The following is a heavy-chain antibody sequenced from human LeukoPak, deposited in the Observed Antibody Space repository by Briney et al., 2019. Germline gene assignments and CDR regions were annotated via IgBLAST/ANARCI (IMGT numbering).Heavy chain of an antibody. V-gene: IGHV3-23*01. CDR2: ISGAGP. Sequence: SGGSLRLSCAASGFTFSNYALTWVRQAPGRGLEWVSSISGAGPYYADSVKGRFSISRDNYKNTLYLQMSSLRADDTAVYYCARDPNGNYVGAFDFQRWGQGTLVTVSS. J-gene: IGHJ1*01. CDR3: ARDPNGNYVGAFDFQR. D-gene: IGHD4-17*01. CDR1: GFTFSNYA.